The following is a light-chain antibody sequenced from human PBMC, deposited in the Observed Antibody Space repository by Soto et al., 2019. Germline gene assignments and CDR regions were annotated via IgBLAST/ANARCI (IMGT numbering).Light chain of an antibody. CDR2: DVS. CDR3: SSYTASSTLV. J-gene: IGLJ1*01. Sequence: QSVLTQPASVSGSPGQSITISCTGSGSDVGGYDYVSWYQQHPGKAPKLLIFDVSSRPPGVSYRFSGSKSANTASLTISGLQADDEADYYCSSYTASSTLVFGSGTKVTVL. V-gene: IGLV2-14*01. CDR1: GSDVGGYDY.